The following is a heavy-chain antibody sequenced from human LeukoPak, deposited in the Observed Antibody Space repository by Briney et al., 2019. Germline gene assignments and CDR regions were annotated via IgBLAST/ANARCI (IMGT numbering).Heavy chain of an antibody. CDR1: GFTFSSYA. CDR2: ISGSGGST. V-gene: IGHV3-23*01. CDR3: AKLFRYYYDSSGPRGIDY. J-gene: IGHJ4*02. D-gene: IGHD3-22*01. Sequence: GGSLRVSCAASGFTFSSYAMSWVRQAPGNGLEWVSAISGSGGSTYYADSVKGRFTISRDNSKNTLYLQMNSLRAEDTAVYYCAKLFRYYYDSSGPRGIDYWGQGTLVTVSS.